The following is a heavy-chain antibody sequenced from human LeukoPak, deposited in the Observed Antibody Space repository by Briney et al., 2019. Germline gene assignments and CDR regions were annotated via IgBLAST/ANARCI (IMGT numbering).Heavy chain of an antibody. J-gene: IGHJ4*02. CDR2: IKKKTEGGTT. CDR1: GFTFRNAW. CDR3: TTAVGGTEDFDY. V-gene: IGHV3-15*01. Sequence: GGSLRLPCAASGFTFRNAWMSWVRQAPGKGLEWVGRIKKKTEGGTTDYAAPVKGRFTISRDDSKNTLYLQTNSLKTEDTAVYYCTTAVGGTEDFDYWGQGTLVTVSS. D-gene: IGHD1-26*01.